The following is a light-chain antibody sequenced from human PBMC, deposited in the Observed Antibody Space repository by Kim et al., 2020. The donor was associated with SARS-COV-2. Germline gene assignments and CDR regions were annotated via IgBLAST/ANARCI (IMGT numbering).Light chain of an antibody. V-gene: IGLV1-40*01. J-gene: IGLJ1*01. Sequence: QSVLTQPPSVSGAPGQRVTISCTGSSSNIGAGYDVHWYQHLPRTAPKLLIYGDNNRPSGVPDRFSGSKSGTSASLAITGLQAEDEADYYCQSYDSSLSGYVFGTGTKVTVL. CDR2: GDN. CDR3: QSYDSSLSGYV. CDR1: SSNIGAGYD.